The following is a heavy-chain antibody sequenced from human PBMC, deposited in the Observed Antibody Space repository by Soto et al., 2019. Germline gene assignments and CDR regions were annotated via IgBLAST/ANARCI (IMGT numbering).Heavy chain of an antibody. V-gene: IGHV1-69*13. CDR2: IIPIFGTA. CDR1: GCTFSSYA. CDR3: ASSFGDPVAGTRDFDY. Sequence: LVKVSCKASGCTFSSYAISWVRQAPGQGLEWMGGIIPIFGTANYAQKFQGRVTITADESTSTAYMELSSLRSEDTAVYYCASSFGDPVAGTRDFDYWGQGTLVTVSS. D-gene: IGHD6-19*01. J-gene: IGHJ4*02.